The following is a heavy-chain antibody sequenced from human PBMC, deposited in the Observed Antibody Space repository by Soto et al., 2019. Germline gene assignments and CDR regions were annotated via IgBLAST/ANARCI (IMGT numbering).Heavy chain of an antibody. CDR3: AILSYGDYDDAFDI. V-gene: IGHV3-21*01. Sequence: EVQLVESGGGLVKPGGSLRLSCAASGFTFSSYSMNWVRQAPGKGLEWVSSISSSSSYIYYADSVKCRFTISRDNAKNSLNLQMNSLRAEDTAVYYCAILSYGDYDDAFDIWSQGTMVTVSS. D-gene: IGHD4-17*01. CDR2: ISSSSSYI. CDR1: GFTFSSYS. J-gene: IGHJ3*02.